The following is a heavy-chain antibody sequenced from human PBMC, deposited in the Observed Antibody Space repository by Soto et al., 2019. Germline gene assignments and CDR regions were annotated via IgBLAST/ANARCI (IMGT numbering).Heavy chain of an antibody. V-gene: IGHV1-18*04. Sequence: ASVKVSCKASGYIFTSYGISWVRQAPGQWLEWMGWISSYDGNTNYAQKVQGRVTMTTDTSTSTTYMELRSLRSDDTAVDYCATGPRSCSISTWFSGVTWFAAWGQGTLVTV. D-gene: IGHD3-3*02. J-gene: IGHJ5*02. CDR2: ISSYDGNT. CDR1: GYIFTSYG. CDR3: ATGPRSCSISTWFSGVTWFAA.